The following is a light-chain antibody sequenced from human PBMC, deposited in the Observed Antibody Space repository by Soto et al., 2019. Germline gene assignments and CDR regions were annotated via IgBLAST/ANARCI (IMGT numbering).Light chain of an antibody. CDR1: QSLLHSNGYNY. CDR3: MQGIYWPRT. V-gene: IGKV2-28*01. J-gene: IGKJ1*01. CDR2: LGS. Sequence: DIVMTHSPLSLPVTPGEPSSISCMSSQSLLHSNGYNYLDWYLQKPGQSPQLLIYLGSNRASGVPDRFSGSGSGTDFTLKISRVEAEDVGVYYCMQGIYWPRTFGQGTKVDIK.